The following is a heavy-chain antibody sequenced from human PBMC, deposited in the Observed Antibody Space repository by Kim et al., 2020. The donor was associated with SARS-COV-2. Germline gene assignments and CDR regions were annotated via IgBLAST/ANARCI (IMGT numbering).Heavy chain of an antibody. V-gene: IGHV3-23*01. CDR2: ISGSGGST. Sequence: GGSLRLSCAASGFTFSSYAMSWVRQAPGKGLEWVSAISGSGGSTYYADSVKGRFTISRDNSKNTLYLQMNSLRAEDTAVYYCAKPLGYCSSTSCRNYYYYGMDVWGQGTTVTVSS. CDR3: AKPLGYCSSTSCRNYYYYGMDV. J-gene: IGHJ6*02. CDR1: GFTFSSYA. D-gene: IGHD2-2*01.